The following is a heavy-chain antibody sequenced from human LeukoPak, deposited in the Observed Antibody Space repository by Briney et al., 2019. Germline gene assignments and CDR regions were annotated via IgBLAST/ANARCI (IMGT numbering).Heavy chain of an antibody. J-gene: IGHJ4*02. Sequence: ASVKVSCKTSGYTFAAYNMHWVRQAPGQGLECMGWINPISGVTNYTQRFQGRVTMTRDTSISTAYMELSRLRSDDTAVYYCATPFRSDYVPRFALDYWGQGTLVTVS. CDR3: ATPFRSDYVPRFALDY. D-gene: IGHD3-16*01. CDR2: INPISGVT. CDR1: GYTFAAYN. V-gene: IGHV1-2*02.